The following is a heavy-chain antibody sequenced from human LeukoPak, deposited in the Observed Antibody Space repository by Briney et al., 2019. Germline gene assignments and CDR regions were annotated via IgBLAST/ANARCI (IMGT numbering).Heavy chain of an antibody. CDR3: ARDYGGSSPFDY. CDR1: GFTFSSYS. V-gene: IGHV3-48*04. Sequence: GGSLRLSCAASGFTFSSYSMNWVRQAPGKGLEWVSYISSSGTTIYYADSVKGRFTISRDNAKNSLYLQMNSLRAEDTAVYYCARDYGGSSPFDYWGQGTLITVSS. J-gene: IGHJ4*02. CDR2: ISSSGTTI. D-gene: IGHD4-23*01.